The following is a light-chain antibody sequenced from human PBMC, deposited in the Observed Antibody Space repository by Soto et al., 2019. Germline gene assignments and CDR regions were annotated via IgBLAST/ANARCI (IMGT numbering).Light chain of an antibody. J-gene: IGKJ2*01. Sequence: EIVLTQSPGPLSLSPGERATLSCRASQSVSSSYLAWYQQKPGQAPRLLIYGASSRATGIPDRFSGSASGTDFTLTISRLEPEDFAVYYCQQYGSSPRTFGQGTKLEIK. CDR2: GAS. CDR3: QQYGSSPRT. V-gene: IGKV3-20*01. CDR1: QSVSSSY.